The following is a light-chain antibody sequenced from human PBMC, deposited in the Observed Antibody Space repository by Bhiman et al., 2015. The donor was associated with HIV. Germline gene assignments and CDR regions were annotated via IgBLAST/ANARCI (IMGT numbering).Light chain of an antibody. Sequence: QSALTQPASVSGSPGQSITLSCTGTSSDVGSYNVVSWYQQHPGKAPKVMIYEVTKRPSGVPDRFSGSKSGTSASLAITGLQAEDEADYYCQSYDINLSGWVFGGGTKLTVL. J-gene: IGLJ3*02. CDR3: QSYDINLSGWV. CDR2: EVT. CDR1: SSDVGSYNV. V-gene: IGLV2-23*02.